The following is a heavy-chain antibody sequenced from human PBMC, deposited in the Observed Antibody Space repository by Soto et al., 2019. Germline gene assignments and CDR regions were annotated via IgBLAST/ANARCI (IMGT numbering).Heavy chain of an antibody. CDR3: ARGEAVAGNRPEYFQH. CDR1: GFTFSSYA. CDR2: ISSNGGST. D-gene: IGHD6-19*01. V-gene: IGHV3-64*01. J-gene: IGHJ1*01. Sequence: GGSLRLSCAASGFTFSSYAMHWVRQAPGKGLEYVSAISSNGGSTYYANSVKGRFTISRDNSKNTLYLQMGSLRAEDMAVYYCARGEAVAGNRPEYFQHWGQGTLVTVSS.